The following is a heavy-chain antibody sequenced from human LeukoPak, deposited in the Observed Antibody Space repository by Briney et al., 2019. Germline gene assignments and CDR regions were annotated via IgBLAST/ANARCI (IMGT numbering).Heavy chain of an antibody. CDR2: ISGSGTNT. CDR1: GFTFSSYV. CDR3: AKKPTKTAMASPVDY. Sequence: PGGSLRLSCAASGFTFSSYVMNWVRQAPGKGLEWVSGISGSGTNTHYTDSVKGRFTISRDNSKNTLYLQMNSLRAEDTAVYYCAKKPTKTAMASPVDYWGQGTLVTVSS. J-gene: IGHJ4*02. D-gene: IGHD5-18*01. V-gene: IGHV3-23*01.